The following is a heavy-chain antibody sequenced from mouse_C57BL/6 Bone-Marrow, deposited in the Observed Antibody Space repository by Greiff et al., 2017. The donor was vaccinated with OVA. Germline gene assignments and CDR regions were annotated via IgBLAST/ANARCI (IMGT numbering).Heavy chain of an antibody. CDR2: ISSGSSTI. J-gene: IGHJ3*01. CDR3: ERVRYHGSRHPSWFAC. Sequence: EVKLMESGGGLVKPGGSLKLSCAASGFTFSDYGMHWVRQAPEKGLEWVAYISSGSSTIYYADTVKGRFTISTDKAYNTLFLQMPSLRSEDEDMYYCERVRYHGSRHPSWFACWGEGTLVTVSA. D-gene: IGHD1-1*01. CDR1: GFTFSDYG. V-gene: IGHV5-17*01.